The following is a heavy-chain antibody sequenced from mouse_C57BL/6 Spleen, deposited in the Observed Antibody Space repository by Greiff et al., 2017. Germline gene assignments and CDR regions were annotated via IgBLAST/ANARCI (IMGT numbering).Heavy chain of an antibody. D-gene: IGHD2-3*01. V-gene: IGHV1-69*01. CDR3: ARRDDGYLYYYAMDY. Sequence: QVQLQQPGAELVMPGASVKLSCKASGYTFTSSWMHWVKQRPGQGLEWIGEIDPSDSYTNYNQKFKGKSTLTVDKSSSTAYMQLSSLTSEDSAVYYCARRDDGYLYYYAMDYWGKGTSVTVSS. J-gene: IGHJ4*01. CDR1: GYTFTSSW. CDR2: IDPSDSYT.